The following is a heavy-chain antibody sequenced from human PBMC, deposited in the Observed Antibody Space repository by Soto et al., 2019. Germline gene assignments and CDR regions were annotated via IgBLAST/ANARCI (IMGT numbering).Heavy chain of an antibody. D-gene: IGHD1-26*01. CDR1: GFTFSSYA. CDR3: AKGLSYPKKYYFDY. J-gene: IGHJ4*02. CDR2: ISGSGGST. V-gene: IGHV3-23*01. Sequence: GGSLRLSCAASGFTFSSYAMSWVRQAPEKGLEWVSAISGSGGSTYYADSVKGRFTISRDNSKNTLYLQMNSLRAEDTAVYYCAKGLSYPKKYYFDYWGQGTLVTVSS.